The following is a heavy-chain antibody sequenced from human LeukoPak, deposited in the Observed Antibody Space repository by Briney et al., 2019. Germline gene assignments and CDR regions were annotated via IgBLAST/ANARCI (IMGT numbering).Heavy chain of an antibody. Sequence: GGSLRLSCAASGFTFSSYWMSWVRQAPGKGLEWVANIKQDASEEHYVDSVKGRFTISRDNAKNTLYLQMNSLRAEDTAVYYCARAFGYSSGWYDYWGQGTLVTVSS. J-gene: IGHJ4*02. V-gene: IGHV3-7*01. D-gene: IGHD6-19*01. CDR2: IKQDASEE. CDR3: ARAFGYSSGWYDY. CDR1: GFTFSSYW.